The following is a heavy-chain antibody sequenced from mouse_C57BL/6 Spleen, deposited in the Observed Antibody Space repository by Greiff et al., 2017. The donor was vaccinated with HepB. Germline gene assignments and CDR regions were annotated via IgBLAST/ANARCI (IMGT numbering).Heavy chain of an antibody. J-gene: IGHJ2*01. CDR3: ARLGVVAPYFDY. CDR1: GYTFTSYW. V-gene: IGHV1-64*01. D-gene: IGHD1-1*01. Sequence: QVQLQQPGAELVKPGASVKLSCKASGYTFTSYWMHWVKQRPGQGLEWIGMIHPNSGSTNYNEKFKSKATLTVDKSSSTAYMQLSSLTSEDSAVYYGARLGVVAPYFDYWGQGTTLTVSS. CDR2: IHPNSGST.